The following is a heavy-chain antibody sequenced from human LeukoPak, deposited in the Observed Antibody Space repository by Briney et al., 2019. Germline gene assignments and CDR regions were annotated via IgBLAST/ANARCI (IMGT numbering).Heavy chain of an antibody. CDR3: AKEWDQLPHFMDV. CDR2: ISSSGTTS. J-gene: IGHJ6*02. V-gene: IGHV3-23*01. CDR1: GFTFNNFA. D-gene: IGHD2-2*01. Sequence: GRSLRLSCAASGFTFNNFAMTWVRQPPGKGLEWVSSISSSGTTSYYADSVKGRFTISRDNSKNSLYLHMNSLRAEDTALYYCAKEWDQLPHFMDVWGQGTTVTVSS.